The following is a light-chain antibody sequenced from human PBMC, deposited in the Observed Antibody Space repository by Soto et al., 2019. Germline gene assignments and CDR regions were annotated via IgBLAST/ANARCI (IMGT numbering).Light chain of an antibody. CDR2: DNN. V-gene: IGLV1-51*01. Sequence: QSVLTQPPSVSAAPGQKVTISCSGSSPNIGNNYVSWYQQLPGTAPKLLIYDNNKQPSGIPDRFSGSKSGTSATLGIIGLQTGDEADYYCGTWDSSLSAVVFGGGTKLTVL. J-gene: IGLJ2*01. CDR3: GTWDSSLSAVV. CDR1: SPNIGNNY.